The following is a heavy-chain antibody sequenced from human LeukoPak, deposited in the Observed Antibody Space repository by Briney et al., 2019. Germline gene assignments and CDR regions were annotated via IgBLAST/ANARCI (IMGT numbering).Heavy chain of an antibody. CDR1: GGSISSSSYY. V-gene: IGHV4-39*01. Sequence: SSETLSLTCTVSGGSISSSSYYWGWIRKPPGKGLEWIGSIYYSGSTYYNPSLKSRVTISVDTSKNQFSLKLSSVTAADTAVYYCATQETTTDYWGQGTLVTVSS. J-gene: IGHJ4*02. CDR2: IYYSGST. D-gene: IGHD4-17*01. CDR3: ATQETTTDY.